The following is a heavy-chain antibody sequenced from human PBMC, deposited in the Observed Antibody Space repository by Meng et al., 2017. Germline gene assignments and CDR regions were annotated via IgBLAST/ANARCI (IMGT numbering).Heavy chain of an antibody. V-gene: IGHV1-2*06. Sequence: QGELGQCGGGVKKPGASVKLSCKASGYTFIDAYIHWVRQAPGQGLEWLGRIIPRSSDANSAQKFQGRVTLTWDTSINTAYMELSSLRSDDTAIYYCARDGGNYDFDYWGQGTLVTVSS. D-gene: IGHD1-7*01. CDR3: ARDGGNYDFDY. J-gene: IGHJ4*02. CDR2: IIPRSSDA. CDR1: GYTFIDAY.